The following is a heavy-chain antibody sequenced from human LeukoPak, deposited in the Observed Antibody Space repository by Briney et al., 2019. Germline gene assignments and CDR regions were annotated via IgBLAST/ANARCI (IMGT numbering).Heavy chain of an antibody. D-gene: IGHD6-19*01. CDR1: GYTFTGYY. CDR3: TRDFPVAGTTDAFDI. J-gene: IGHJ3*02. CDR2: INPNSGGT. Sequence: VASVKVSCKASGYTFTGYYMHWVRQAPGQGLEWMGWINPNSGGTNYAQKFQGRVTMTRDTSISTAYMELSRLRSDDTAVYYCTRDFPVAGTTDAFDIWGQGTMVTVSS. V-gene: IGHV1-2*02.